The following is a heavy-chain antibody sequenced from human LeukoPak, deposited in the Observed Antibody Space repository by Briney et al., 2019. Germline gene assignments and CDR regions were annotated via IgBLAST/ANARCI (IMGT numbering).Heavy chain of an antibody. CDR2: ISSSSSYI. Sequence: GGSLRLSCTASGITFSSYATNWVRQAPGKGLEWVSSISSSSSYIYYADSVKGRFTISRDNAKDSLYLQMNSLRAEDTAVYYCARDRDIVVVVAAMDYWGQGTLVTVSS. D-gene: IGHD2-15*01. CDR1: GITFSSYA. V-gene: IGHV3-21*01. CDR3: ARDRDIVVVVAAMDY. J-gene: IGHJ4*02.